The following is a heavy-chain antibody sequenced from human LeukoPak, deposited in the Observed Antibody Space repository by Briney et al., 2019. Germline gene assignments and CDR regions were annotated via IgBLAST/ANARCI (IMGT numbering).Heavy chain of an antibody. Sequence: ASVTVSCTSSGYRFTSYDMHWVRQAPGQGLEWMGIINPSGGSTSYAQRFQGRVAMTRDTSTTTVYMEVNSLTSEDTAVYFCAREGPTAAPFDYWGQGTLVTVCS. CDR1: GYRFTSYD. D-gene: IGHD2-2*01. J-gene: IGHJ4*02. V-gene: IGHV1-46*01. CDR2: INPSGGST. CDR3: AREGPTAAPFDY.